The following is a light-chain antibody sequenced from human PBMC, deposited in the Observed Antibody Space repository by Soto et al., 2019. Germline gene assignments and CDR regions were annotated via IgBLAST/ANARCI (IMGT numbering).Light chain of an antibody. J-gene: IGKJ4*01. CDR1: QSIIT. CDR3: QQYGNLPLT. CDR2: GVS. Sequence: EIELTQSPGTLSLSPGERATLSCRASQSIITLAWYKQKPGQAPRLLIYGVSRRATGIPDRFSGSGSGTDFTLTINIVEPEDFAVYYCQQYGNLPLTFVGGTKVEIK. V-gene: IGKV3-20*01.